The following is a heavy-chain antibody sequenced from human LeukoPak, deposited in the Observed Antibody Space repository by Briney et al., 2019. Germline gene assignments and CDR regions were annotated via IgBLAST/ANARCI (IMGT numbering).Heavy chain of an antibody. D-gene: IGHD1-26*01. CDR2: INHSGST. CDR1: GGSFSGYY. Sequence: TSETLSLTCAVYGGSFSGYYWSWIRQPPGKGLEWIGEINHSGSTNYNPSLKSRVTISVDTSKNQFSLKLSSVTAADTAVYYCARGWPSIWWELLIFDYWGQGTLVTVSS. J-gene: IGHJ4*02. V-gene: IGHV4-34*01. CDR3: ARGWPSIWWELLIFDY.